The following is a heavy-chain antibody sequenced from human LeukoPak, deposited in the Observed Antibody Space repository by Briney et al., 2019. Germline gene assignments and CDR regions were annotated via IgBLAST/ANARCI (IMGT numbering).Heavy chain of an antibody. Sequence: QPGGSLRLSCAASGFTFSIYAMSWVRQAPGKGLEWVSAISGSGGTAYYADSVKGRFTISRDNSKNTLYLQMNSLRAEDTAVYYCAKDTTYSSGWQPFDYWGQGTLVTVSS. CDR1: GFTFSIYA. CDR2: ISGSGGTA. V-gene: IGHV3-23*01. D-gene: IGHD6-19*01. J-gene: IGHJ4*02. CDR3: AKDTTYSSGWQPFDY.